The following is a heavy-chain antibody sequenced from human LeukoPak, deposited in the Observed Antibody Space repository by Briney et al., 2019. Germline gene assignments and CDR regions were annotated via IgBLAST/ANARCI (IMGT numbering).Heavy chain of an antibody. J-gene: IGHJ4*02. CDR3: ARKGRVSSGWYADY. CDR1: GFTCSSYS. Sequence: PGGSLRLSCAASGFTCSSYSMNWVRQAPGKGLEWVSSISSSSSYIYYADSVKGRFTISRDNAKNSLYLQMNSLRAEDTAVYYCARKGRVSSGWYADYWGQGTLVTVSS. D-gene: IGHD6-19*01. V-gene: IGHV3-21*01. CDR2: ISSSSSYI.